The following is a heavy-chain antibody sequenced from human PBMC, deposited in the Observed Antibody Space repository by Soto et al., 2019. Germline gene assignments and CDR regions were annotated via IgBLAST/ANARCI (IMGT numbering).Heavy chain of an antibody. Sequence: QVQLVQSGAEVKKPGSSVKVSCKASGGTLGFSWVRQAPGQGLVWMGGIIPEFGTTNYAAKFQGRVTIIADKSTNTAYMELRVLRSEDTAVYYCASDDCSSTSCLYGMDVWGQGTTVTVSS. V-gene: IGHV1-69*06. CDR2: IIPEFGTT. CDR1: GGTLG. D-gene: IGHD2-2*01. CDR3: ASDDCSSTSCLYGMDV. J-gene: IGHJ6*02.